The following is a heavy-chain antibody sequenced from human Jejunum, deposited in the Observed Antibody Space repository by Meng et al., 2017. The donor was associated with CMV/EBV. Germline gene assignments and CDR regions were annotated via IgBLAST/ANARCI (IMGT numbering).Heavy chain of an antibody. CDR3: ASGPVVGASIH. V-gene: IGHV3-74*03. Sequence: LSCAASGFTFSTSFMHWVRQAPGKGLAWLSYINADGTNTKYADSVKGRFTISRDNAKNTLYLQMSSLRDEDTAVYYCASGPVVGASIHWGQGTLVTVSS. D-gene: IGHD1-26*01. CDR2: INADGTNT. CDR1: GFTFSTSF. J-gene: IGHJ4*02.